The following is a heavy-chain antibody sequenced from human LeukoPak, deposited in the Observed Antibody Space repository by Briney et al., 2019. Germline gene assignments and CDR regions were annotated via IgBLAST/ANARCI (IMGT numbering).Heavy chain of an antibody. D-gene: IGHD1-14*01. CDR1: GGSFSGYY. V-gene: IGHV4-34*01. Sequence: SETLSLTCAVYGGSFSGYYWSWIRQPPGKGLEWIGEINHSGSTNYNPSLKSRVTISVDTSKNQFSQKLSSVTAADTAVYYCARDITGSFDFWGQGNLVTVSS. CDR2: INHSGST. J-gene: IGHJ4*02. CDR3: ARDITGSFDF.